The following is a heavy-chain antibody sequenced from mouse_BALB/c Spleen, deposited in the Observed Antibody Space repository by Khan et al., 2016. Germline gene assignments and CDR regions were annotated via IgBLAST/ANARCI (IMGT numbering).Heavy chain of an antibody. Sequence: EVELVESGGGLVQPGGSRKLSCAASGFTFSSFGMHWVRQAPEKGLEWVAYISSGSSTIYYADTVKGRFTISRDNPKNTLFLQMTSLRSEDSAMYYCARKGARKSYAMDYWGKGTSVTVSS. CDR2: ISSGSSTI. J-gene: IGHJ4*01. CDR3: ARKGARKSYAMDY. CDR1: GFTFSSFG. V-gene: IGHV5-17*02.